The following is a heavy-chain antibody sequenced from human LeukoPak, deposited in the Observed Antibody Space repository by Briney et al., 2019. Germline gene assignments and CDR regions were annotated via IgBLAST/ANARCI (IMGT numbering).Heavy chain of an antibody. Sequence: PGGSLRLSCAASGFTFSSYSMNWVRQAPGKGLEWVSYISSSSSSIYYADSVKGRFTISRDNAKNSLYLQMNSLRAEDTAVYYCARGTESFTGYWGQGTLVTVSS. CDR1: GFTFSSYS. V-gene: IGHV3-48*04. D-gene: IGHD1-14*01. J-gene: IGHJ4*02. CDR2: ISSSSSSI. CDR3: ARGTESFTGY.